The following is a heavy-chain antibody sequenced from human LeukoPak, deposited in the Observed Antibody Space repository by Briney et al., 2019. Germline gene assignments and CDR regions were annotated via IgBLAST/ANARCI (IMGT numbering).Heavy chain of an antibody. Sequence: SETLSLTCAVSGGSISSSSYYWGWIRQPPGKGLEWIGSIYYSGSTYYNPSLKSRVTISVDTSKNQFSLKLSSVTAADTAVYYCARLPRQRAVTPGRTAFDIWGQGTMVTVSS. D-gene: IGHD3-10*01. J-gene: IGHJ3*02. CDR3: ARLPRQRAVTPGRTAFDI. V-gene: IGHV4-39*01. CDR1: GGSISSSSYY. CDR2: IYYSGST.